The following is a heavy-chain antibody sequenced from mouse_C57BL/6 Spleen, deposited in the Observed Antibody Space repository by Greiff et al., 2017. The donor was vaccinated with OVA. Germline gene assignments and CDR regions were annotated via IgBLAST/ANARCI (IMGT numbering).Heavy chain of an antibody. Sequence: EVQLQQSGPELVKPGASVKISCKASGYTFTDYYMNWVKQSHGKSLEWIGDINPNNGGTSYNQKFKGKATLTVDKSSSTAYMELRSLTSEDSAVYYCASRYDFDYWGQGTTLTVSS. CDR3: ASRYDFDY. D-gene: IGHD1-1*02. CDR2: INPNNGGT. CDR1: GYTFTDYY. V-gene: IGHV1-26*01. J-gene: IGHJ2*01.